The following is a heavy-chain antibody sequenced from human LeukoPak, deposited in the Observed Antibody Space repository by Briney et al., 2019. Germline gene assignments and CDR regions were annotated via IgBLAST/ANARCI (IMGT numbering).Heavy chain of an antibody. Sequence: PGGSLRLSCAASGFTFSSYGMHWVRQAPGKGLEWVAFIRHDGSNKYYADSVKGRFTISRDNSKNTLYLQMNSLRAEDTAVYYCAKDDYDYVWGSYRYFDYWGQGTLVTVSS. CDR2: IRHDGSNK. J-gene: IGHJ4*02. CDR1: GFTFSSYG. CDR3: AKDDYDYVWGSYRYFDY. D-gene: IGHD3-16*02. V-gene: IGHV3-30*02.